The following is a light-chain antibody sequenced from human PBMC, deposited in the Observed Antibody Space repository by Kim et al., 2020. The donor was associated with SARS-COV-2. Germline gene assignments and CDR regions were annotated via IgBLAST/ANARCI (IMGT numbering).Light chain of an antibody. CDR2: DAS. CDR3: QKFNSAPLT. CDR1: QGFDDY. V-gene: IGKV1-27*01. Sequence: DIQMTQFPSSLSASVGDRVTITCRASQGFDDYLAWYQQKPERAPKLLIYDASSLQPGVPSRFSGSGSGTDFSITLSSLQPEGVATYYCQKFNSAPLTSDGETKVDIQ. J-gene: IGKJ4*01.